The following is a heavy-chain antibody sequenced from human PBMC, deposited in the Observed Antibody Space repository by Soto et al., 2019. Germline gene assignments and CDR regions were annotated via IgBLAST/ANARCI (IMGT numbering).Heavy chain of an antibody. D-gene: IGHD2-21*02. CDR3: ARASHFVVVTGRYAFDI. J-gene: IGHJ3*02. CDR1: GGPFSSYA. V-gene: IGHV1-69*13. CDR2: IIPIFGTA. Sequence: SVKVSFKASGGPFSSYAISWVRQTPGQGLEWIGGIIPIFGTANYAQKFQGRVTITADESTSTAYMELRSLRSEDTAVYYCARASHFVVVTGRYAFDIWGQGTMVTVSS.